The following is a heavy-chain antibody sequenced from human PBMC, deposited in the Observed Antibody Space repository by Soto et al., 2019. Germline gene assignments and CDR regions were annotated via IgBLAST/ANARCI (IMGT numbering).Heavy chain of an antibody. CDR1: GFTFSSYA. CDR2: ISGSGDST. J-gene: IGHJ6*02. D-gene: IGHD2-2*01. CDR3: ARDPPNDKTQLDYGMDV. V-gene: IGHV3-23*01. Sequence: GGSLRLSCAASGFTFSSYAMSWVRQAPGKGLEWVSAISGSGDSTYYADSVKGRFTISRDNSKNTLYLQMNSLRAEDTGVYYCARDPPNDKTQLDYGMDVWGQGTAVTVSS.